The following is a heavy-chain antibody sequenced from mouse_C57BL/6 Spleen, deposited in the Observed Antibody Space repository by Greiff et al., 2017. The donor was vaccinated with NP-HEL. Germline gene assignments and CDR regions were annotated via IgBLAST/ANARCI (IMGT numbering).Heavy chain of an antibody. CDR2: ISDGGSYT. Sequence: EVKVVESGGGLVKPGGSLKLSCAASGFTFSSYAMSWVRQTPEKRLEWVATISDGGSYTYYPDNVKGRFTISRDNAKNNLYLQMSHLKSEDTAVYYCARDDTTGGAFGYWSQGTTLTVSS. J-gene: IGHJ2*01. CDR3: ARDDTTGGAFGY. CDR1: GFTFSSYA. D-gene: IGHD1-1*01. V-gene: IGHV5-4*01.